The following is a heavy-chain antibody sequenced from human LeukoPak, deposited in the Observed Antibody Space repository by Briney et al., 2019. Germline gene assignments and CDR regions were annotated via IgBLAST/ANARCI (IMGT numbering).Heavy chain of an antibody. CDR3: ARESSGYYGLFDP. J-gene: IGHJ5*02. Sequence: SETLSLTCTVSGGSISSYDWSWIRQPAGKGLEWIGRIYSSGGSNYNPSLKSRVTMSVDTSKNQFSLKLSSVTAADTAVYYCARESSGYYGLFDPWGQGTLVTVSS. D-gene: IGHD3-22*01. CDR1: GGSISSYD. V-gene: IGHV4-4*07. CDR2: IYSSGGS.